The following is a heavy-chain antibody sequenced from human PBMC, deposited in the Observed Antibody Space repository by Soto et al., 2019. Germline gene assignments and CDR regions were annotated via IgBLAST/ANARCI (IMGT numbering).Heavy chain of an antibody. D-gene: IGHD4-17*01. CDR3: ARESDDYLYYFDY. CDR1: GGSISSGGYS. V-gene: IGHV4-30-2*01. CDR2: IYHSGST. Sequence: SETLSLTCAVSGGSISSGGYSWSWIRQPPGKGLEWIGYIYHSGSTYYNPSLKSRVTISVDRSKNQFSLKLSSVTAADTAVYYCARESDDYLYYFDYWDQGTLVTVSS. J-gene: IGHJ4*02.